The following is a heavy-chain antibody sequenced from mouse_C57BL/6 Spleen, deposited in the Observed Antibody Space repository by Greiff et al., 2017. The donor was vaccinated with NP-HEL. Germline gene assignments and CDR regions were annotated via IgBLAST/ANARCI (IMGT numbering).Heavy chain of an antibody. CDR3: ARHENSNYFDY. Sequence: EVQLVESGGDLVKPGGSLKLSCAASGFTFSSYGMSWVRQTPDKRLEWVATISSGGSYTYYPDSVKGRFPISRDNAKNTLYLQMSSLKSEDTAMYYCARHENSNYFDYWGQGTTLTVSS. D-gene: IGHD2-5*01. J-gene: IGHJ2*01. V-gene: IGHV5-6*01. CDR1: GFTFSSYG. CDR2: ISSGGSYT.